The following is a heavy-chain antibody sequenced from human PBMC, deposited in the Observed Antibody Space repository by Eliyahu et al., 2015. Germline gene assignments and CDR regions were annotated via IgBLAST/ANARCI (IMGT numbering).Heavy chain of an antibody. CDR2: INAGNGQR. Sequence: QVQLVQSGAEVKKPGASVKVSCKPSGYTFADHAIHWVRQAPGQGLEWMGWINAGNGQRIFSQKFQDRVTITRDTSARTVYMELSSLMSEDTAIYYCTRRSGHFEFDYWGQGTLVTVSS. J-gene: IGHJ4*02. D-gene: IGHD3-22*01. CDR3: TRRSGHFEFDY. CDR1: GYTFADHA. V-gene: IGHV1-3*01.